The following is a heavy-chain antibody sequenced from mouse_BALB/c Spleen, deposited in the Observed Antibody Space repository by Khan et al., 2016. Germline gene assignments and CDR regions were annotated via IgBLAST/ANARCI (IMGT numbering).Heavy chain of an antibody. Sequence: EVELVESGGGLVKPGGSLKLSCAASGFTFSSYAMSWVRQSPEKRLEWVAEISSGGSYTYYPDTVTGRFTISRDNAKNTLYLEMSSLRSEDTAMYYCEREAGYHSFFAYWGQETLVTVSA. CDR2: ISSGGSYT. V-gene: IGHV5-9-4*01. CDR3: EREAGYHSFFAY. CDR1: GFTFSSYA. D-gene: IGHD2-12*01. J-gene: IGHJ3*01.